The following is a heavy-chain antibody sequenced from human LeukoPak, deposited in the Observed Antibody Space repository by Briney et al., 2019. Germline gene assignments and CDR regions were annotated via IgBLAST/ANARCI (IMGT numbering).Heavy chain of an antibody. CDR3: ARYGSRYGDYRNWFDP. CDR1: EYSFTTGYSFSTDW. D-gene: IGHD4-17*01. Sequence: GESLKISCKGSEYSFTTGYSFSTDWIGWVRQMPGKGLEWMGTISLRDSDTRYSPSFQGQVTISVDRSISPAYLQWNSLKASDTAMYYCARYGSRYGDYRNWFDPWGQGTLVTVSS. V-gene: IGHV5-51*01. J-gene: IGHJ5*02. CDR2: ISLRDSDT.